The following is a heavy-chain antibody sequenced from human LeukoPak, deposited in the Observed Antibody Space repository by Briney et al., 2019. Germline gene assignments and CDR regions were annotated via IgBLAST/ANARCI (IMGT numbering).Heavy chain of an antibody. CDR1: GYDFSRYD. CDR3: ARTLYYYGSGRPYYYYYMDV. D-gene: IGHD3-10*01. V-gene: IGHV1-18*01. CDR2: ISAYNGNT. Sequence: GASVKVSCKASGYDFSRYDINWVRQAPGRGLEWMGWISAYNGNTNYAQKLQGRVTMTTDTSTSTAYMELRSLRSDDTAVYYCARTLYYYGSGRPYYYYYMDVWGKGTTVTISS. J-gene: IGHJ6*03.